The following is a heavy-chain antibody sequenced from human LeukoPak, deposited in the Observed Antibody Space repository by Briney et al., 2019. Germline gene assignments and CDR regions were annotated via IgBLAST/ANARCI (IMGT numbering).Heavy chain of an antibody. Sequence: GGSLRLSCAASGFTFSTYAMSWVRQAPGKGLEWVSAISGNGDSTYYADSVKGRFTISRDNSKNTLYLQMNSLRAEDTAAYYCAKDALIGRGYSYGYYDYWGQGALVTVSS. CDR2: ISGNGDST. CDR1: GFTFSTYA. V-gene: IGHV3-23*01. D-gene: IGHD5-18*01. J-gene: IGHJ4*02. CDR3: AKDALIGRGYSYGYYDY.